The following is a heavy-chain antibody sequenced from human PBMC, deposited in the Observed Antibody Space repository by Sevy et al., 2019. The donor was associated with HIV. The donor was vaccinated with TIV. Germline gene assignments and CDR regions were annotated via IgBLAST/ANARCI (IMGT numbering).Heavy chain of an antibody. D-gene: IGHD6-13*01. CDR2: ISYDGDSK. V-gene: IGHV3-30*18. Sequence: GGSLRLSCAASGFTFSSYSMNWVRQVPGKGLEWVALISYDGDSKNYADSVKGRFTISRDNSKNTVYLHMNSLRSEDTAVYYCAKESVSWYLDFWGQGTLVTVSS. J-gene: IGHJ4*02. CDR1: GFTFSSYS. CDR3: AKESVSWYLDF.